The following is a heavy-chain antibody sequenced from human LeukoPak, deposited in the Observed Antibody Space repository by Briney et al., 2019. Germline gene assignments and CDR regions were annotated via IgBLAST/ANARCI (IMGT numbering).Heavy chain of an antibody. D-gene: IGHD6-13*01. Sequence: PGGSLRPSCAASGFSFSSYWMSWVRQAPGKGLEWVANIKQDGSQKYYVDSVKGRFTISRDNARNSLYLQMNSLRAEDTAVYYCAGRGIGSSWDYWGQGTLVTVSS. CDR3: AGRGIGSSWDY. CDR2: IKQDGSQK. V-gene: IGHV3-7*02. J-gene: IGHJ4*02. CDR1: GFSFSSYW.